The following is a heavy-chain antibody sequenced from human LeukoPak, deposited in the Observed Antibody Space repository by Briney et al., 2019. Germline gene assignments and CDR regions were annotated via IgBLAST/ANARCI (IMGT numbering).Heavy chain of an antibody. J-gene: IGHJ4*02. CDR1: GGSFSGYY. CDR3: AWTYYYDSSFYHY. V-gene: IGHV4-34*01. CDR2: INHSGST. Sequence: PSETLSLTCAVYGGSFSGYYWSWIRQPPGKGLEWIGEINHSGSTYYNPSLKSRVTISVDTSKNQFSLKLSSVTAADTAVYYCAWTYYYDSSFYHYWGQGTLVTVSS. D-gene: IGHD3-22*01.